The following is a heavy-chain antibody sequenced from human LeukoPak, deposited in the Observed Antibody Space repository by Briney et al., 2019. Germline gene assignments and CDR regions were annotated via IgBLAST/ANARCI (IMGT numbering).Heavy chain of an antibody. CDR2: TVGIGPDT. J-gene: IGHJ4*02. Sequence: GGSLRLSCAASGFIFSSYAMSWVRQAPGKGLEWVAATVGIGPDTYHADSVKGRFTTSRDNSKNILYLQMNSLRVEDTAVYYCTKASAERCLGAFCYPFDHWGQGTLVTVSS. D-gene: IGHD2-15*01. CDR1: GFIFSSYA. CDR3: TKASAERCLGAFCYPFDH. V-gene: IGHV3-23*01.